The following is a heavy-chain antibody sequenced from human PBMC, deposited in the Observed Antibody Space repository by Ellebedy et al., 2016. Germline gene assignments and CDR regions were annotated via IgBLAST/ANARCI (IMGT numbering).Heavy chain of an antibody. CDR2: INPGGGST. D-gene: IGHD2-15*01. CDR1: GYTFTRYL. CDR3: ACNGVVLGAYYFYGMDV. J-gene: IGHJ6*02. V-gene: IGHV1-46*01. Sequence: ASVKVSCKASGYTFTRYLMHWVRQAPGQGLEWMGVINPGGGSTSYAQKFQGRVTMTRDTSTSTVYMELSNLISEDSAVYYCACNGVVLGAYYFYGMDVWGQGTTVTVSS.